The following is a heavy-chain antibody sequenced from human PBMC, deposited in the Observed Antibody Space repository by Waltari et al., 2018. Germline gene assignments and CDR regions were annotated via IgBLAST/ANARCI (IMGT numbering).Heavy chain of an antibody. J-gene: IGHJ4*02. Sequence: VQLVQSGAEVKKPGSSVKVSCKASGGTFSSSAISWVRQAPGQGLEWMGGIIPIFGTANYAQKFQGRVTITADESTSTAYMELSSLRSEDTAVYYCARGLGYYYDSSGYYYVNFDYWGQGTLVTVSS. CDR3: ARGLGYYYDSSGYYYVNFDY. D-gene: IGHD3-22*01. V-gene: IGHV1-69*01. CDR1: GGTFSSSA. CDR2: IIPIFGTA.